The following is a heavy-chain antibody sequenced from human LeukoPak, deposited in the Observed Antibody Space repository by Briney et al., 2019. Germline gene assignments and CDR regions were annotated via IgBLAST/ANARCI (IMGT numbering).Heavy chain of an antibody. V-gene: IGHV1-8*03. CDR1: GYTFTSYD. Sequence: ASVKVSCKASGYTFTSYDINWVRQATGQGLEWMGWMNPNSGNTGYAQKFKGRVTITRNTSISTAYMELSSLRSEDTAVYYCAREFNRYDYDSLLQLYNWFDPWGQGTLVTVSS. D-gene: IGHD3-22*01. CDR2: MNPNSGNT. CDR3: AREFNRYDYDSLLQLYNWFDP. J-gene: IGHJ5*02.